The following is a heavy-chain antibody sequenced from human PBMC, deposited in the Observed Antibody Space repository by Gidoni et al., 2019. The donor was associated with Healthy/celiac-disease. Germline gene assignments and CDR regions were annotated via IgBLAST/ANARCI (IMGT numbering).Heavy chain of an antibody. V-gene: IGHV3-33*01. Sequence: QVQLVESGGGVFQPGRSLRLSCAASGFPLSSYGMHWVRQAPGKGLEWVAVIWYDGSNKYYADSVKGRFTISRDNSKNTLYLQMNSLRAEDTAGYYCARDVTWGIDGMDVWGQGTTVTVSS. CDR1: GFPLSSYG. CDR2: IWYDGSNK. D-gene: IGHD7-27*01. J-gene: IGHJ6*02. CDR3: ARDVTWGIDGMDV.